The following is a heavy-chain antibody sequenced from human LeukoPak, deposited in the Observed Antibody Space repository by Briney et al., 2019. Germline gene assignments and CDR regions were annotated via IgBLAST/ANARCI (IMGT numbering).Heavy chain of an antibody. D-gene: IGHD3-22*01. V-gene: IGHV3-21*01. CDR2: ISSSSSYI. CDR1: GFTFSSYS. CDR3: ARERSMIHAFDI. Sequence: GGSLRLSCAASGFTFSSYSMNWVRRAPGKGLEWVSSISSSSSYIYYADSVKGRFTISRDNAKNSLYLQMNSLRAEDTAVYYCARERSMIHAFDIWGQGTMVTVSS. J-gene: IGHJ3*02.